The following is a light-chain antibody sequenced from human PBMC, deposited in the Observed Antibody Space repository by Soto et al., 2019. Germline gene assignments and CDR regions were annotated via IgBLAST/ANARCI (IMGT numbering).Light chain of an antibody. CDR2: DVF. CDR1: STDFGHYNY. V-gene: IGLV2-14*03. J-gene: IGLJ2*01. Sequence: QSALTQPASVSGSPGQSITISCTGTSTDFGHYNYVAWYQQHPDKAPKLMIYDVFLRPSGVSNRFSGSKSGNTASLTISGLQAEDEADYYCTSYTYNAVVFGGGTKVTVL. CDR3: TSYTYNAVV.